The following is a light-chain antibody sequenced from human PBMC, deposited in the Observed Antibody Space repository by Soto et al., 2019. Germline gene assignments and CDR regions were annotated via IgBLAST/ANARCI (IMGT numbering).Light chain of an antibody. J-gene: IGKJ3*01. V-gene: IGKV1-9*01. CDR1: QGINSD. CDR3: QQLYDYPIT. Sequence: IQLTQYPSSLSASVGDRVDITCRASQGINSDLAWYQQKPGKTPKLLISAAFSLEGGVPTRFSGSGSGADFTLIISSLQPEDSGTYYCQQLYDYPITFGPGTKVDVK. CDR2: AAF.